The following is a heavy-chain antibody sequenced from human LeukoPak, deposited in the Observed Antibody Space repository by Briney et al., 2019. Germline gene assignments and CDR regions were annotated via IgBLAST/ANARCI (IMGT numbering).Heavy chain of an antibody. CDR3: ARNEYYDILTGYYCWFDP. V-gene: IGHV4-39*01. D-gene: IGHD3-9*01. Sequence: PSETLSLTCTVSGGSISSSSYYWGWIRQPPGKGLEWIGIIYYSGRTYYNPSLRSRVTISVDTSKNQFSLKLSSVTAADTAVYYCARNEYYDILTGYYCWFDPWGQGTLVTVSS. J-gene: IGHJ5*02. CDR1: GGSISSSSYY. CDR2: IYYSGRT.